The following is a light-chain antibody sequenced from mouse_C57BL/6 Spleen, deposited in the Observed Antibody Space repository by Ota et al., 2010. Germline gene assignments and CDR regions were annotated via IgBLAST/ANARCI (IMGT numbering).Light chain of an antibody. CDR2: WAS. V-gene: IGKV6-23*01. CDR3: QSYSAPLT. Sequence: DIVMTQSHEFMSTSVGDRVSITCKASQNVGTNVAWYQQKPGRSPKMLIIWASTRVSGVPDRFIGSGSGTDFTLTINSVQAEDLAVICQQSYSAPLTFGXGTKLXLK. CDR1: QNVGTN. J-gene: IGKJ5*01.